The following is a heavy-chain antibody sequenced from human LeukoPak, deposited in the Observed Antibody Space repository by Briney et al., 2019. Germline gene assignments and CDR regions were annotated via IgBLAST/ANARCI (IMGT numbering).Heavy chain of an antibody. CDR2: IGSSGDGAI. CDR1: GFTFSIFS. CDR3: ARGVGYCSGGRCYNWFDS. D-gene: IGHD2-15*01. V-gene: IGHV3-48*02. Sequence: GGSLRLSCAASGFTFSIFSRNWVRQAPGKGLEWLSYIGSSGDGAIFYRDSVKGRFTVSRDNVKNSLYLQMDSLRDEDTAVYYCARGVGYCSGGRCYNWFDSWGQGTLVTVSS. J-gene: IGHJ5*01.